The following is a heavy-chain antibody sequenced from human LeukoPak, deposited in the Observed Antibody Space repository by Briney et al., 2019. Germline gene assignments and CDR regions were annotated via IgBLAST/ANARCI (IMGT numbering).Heavy chain of an antibody. J-gene: IGHJ5*02. CDR3: ARLTLVWDCSSTSCYPIIDWFDP. V-gene: IGHV4-39*01. D-gene: IGHD2-2*01. CDR2: IYYSGYT. CDR1: GGSISSRSYY. Sequence: PSETLSLTCTVSGGSISSRSYYWGWIRQPPGKGREWIGSIYYSGYTYYNPSLKSRVTISVDTSKSQFSLKLSSVTAADTAVYYCARLTLVWDCSSTSCYPIIDWFDPWGQGTLVTVSS.